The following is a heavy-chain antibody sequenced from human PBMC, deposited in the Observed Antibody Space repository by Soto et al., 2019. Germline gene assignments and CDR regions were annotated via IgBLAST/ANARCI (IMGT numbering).Heavy chain of an antibody. J-gene: IGHJ4*02. V-gene: IGHV4-31*03. CDR1: GGSISSGGYY. CDR3: AREGGLSDYYDSSGAFDY. Sequence: QVQLQESGPGLVKPSQTLSLTCTVSGGSISSGGYYWSWIRQHPGKGREWIGYIYYSGSTYYNPSLKSRVTISVDTSKNQFSLKLSSVTAADTAVYYCAREGGLSDYYDSSGAFDYWGQGTLVTVSS. D-gene: IGHD3-22*01. CDR2: IYYSGST.